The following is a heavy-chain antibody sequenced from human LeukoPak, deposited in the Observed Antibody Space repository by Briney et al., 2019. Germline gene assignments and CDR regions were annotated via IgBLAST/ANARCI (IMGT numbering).Heavy chain of an antibody. Sequence: SETLSLTCAVSGGSVSSNNWWSWVRQTPGKGLEWIGEIYHSGSTKYNPALRSRVTISVDNSKNQFSLQLSSVTAADTAVYYCTCNRYYTLDYWGQGNLVTVSS. J-gene: IGHJ4*02. D-gene: IGHD3-3*01. CDR2: IYHSGST. CDR1: GGSVSSNNW. CDR3: TCNRYYTLDY. V-gene: IGHV4-4*02.